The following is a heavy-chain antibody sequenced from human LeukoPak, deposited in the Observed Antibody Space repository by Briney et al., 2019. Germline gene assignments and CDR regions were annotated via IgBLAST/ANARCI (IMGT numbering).Heavy chain of an antibody. CDR1: GYTFTSYD. D-gene: IGHD6-13*01. J-gene: IGHJ4*02. CDR3: ARDSSSWLNFDY. Sequence: ASVTVSCKASGYTFTSYDINWVRQATGQGLEWMGWMNPNSGNTGYAQKFQGRVTMTRNTSISTAYMELSSLRSEDTAVYYCARDSSSWLNFDYWGQGTLVTVSS. CDR2: MNPNSGNT. V-gene: IGHV1-8*01.